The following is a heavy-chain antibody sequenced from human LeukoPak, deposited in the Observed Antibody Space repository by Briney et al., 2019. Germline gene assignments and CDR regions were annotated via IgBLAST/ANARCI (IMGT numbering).Heavy chain of an antibody. V-gene: IGHV3-48*01. Sequence: GGSLRLSCVGSGFSFSSYTMDWVRQAPGKGPEWIAHITSGSSSIYYADSVKGRFIVSRDNAKNSLYLQMNSLRAEDTAVYYCARDLDWGAYYLDYWGQGTLVTVSS. D-gene: IGHD7-27*01. CDR1: GFSFSSYT. J-gene: IGHJ4*02. CDR3: ARDLDWGAYYLDY. CDR2: ITSGSSSI.